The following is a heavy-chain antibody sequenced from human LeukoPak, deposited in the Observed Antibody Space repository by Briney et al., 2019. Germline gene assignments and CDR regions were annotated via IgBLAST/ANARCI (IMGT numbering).Heavy chain of an antibody. V-gene: IGHV1-8*01. Sequence: ASVKVSCKASGYTFTNYDINWVRQATGQGLEWMGWMNPNSGNTGYAQKFQGRVTMTRNTSISTANMELSSLRSEDTAVYYCARDRGYGDYSDYWGQGTLVTVSS. CDR3: ARDRGYGDYSDY. CDR2: MNPNSGNT. J-gene: IGHJ4*02. D-gene: IGHD4-17*01. CDR1: GYTFTNYD.